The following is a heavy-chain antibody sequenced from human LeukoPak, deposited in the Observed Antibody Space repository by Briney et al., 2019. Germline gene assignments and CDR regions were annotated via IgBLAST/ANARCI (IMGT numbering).Heavy chain of an antibody. CDR2: INSDGSSA. CDR3: AFNNNFKY. Sequence: GGSLSFSCAASGFTFTVYWIHWVRQAPGKGLVWVSNINSDGSSATYADSVKGRLTISRDNAKNSLSLQMDSVRPEDTAVYYCAFNNNFKYWGQGTLVIVSS. V-gene: IGHV3-74*01. D-gene: IGHD1/OR15-1a*01. J-gene: IGHJ4*02. CDR1: GFTFTVYW.